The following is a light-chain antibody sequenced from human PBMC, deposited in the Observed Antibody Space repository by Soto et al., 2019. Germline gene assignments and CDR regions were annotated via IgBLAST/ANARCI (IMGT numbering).Light chain of an antibody. Sequence: EIVLTQSPATLSLSPGERATLSCRASQSVSSYLAWYQQRPDQAPRLLIYDASNRATGIPARFSGSGSGTDFPLTISSLDPEDFAVYYCQHRSSWPWTFGQGTKVDIK. CDR1: QSVSSY. V-gene: IGKV3-11*01. J-gene: IGKJ1*01. CDR2: DAS. CDR3: QHRSSWPWT.